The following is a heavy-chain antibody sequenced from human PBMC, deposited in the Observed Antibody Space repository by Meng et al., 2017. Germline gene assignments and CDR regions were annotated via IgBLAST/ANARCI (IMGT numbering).Heavy chain of an antibody. Sequence: GESLKISCAASGFTFSSYWMSWVRQAPGKGLEWVANIKQDGSEKYYVDSVKGRFTISRDNAKNSLYLQMNSLRAEDTAVYYCARGQGGGSSEIDYWGQGTLVTVSS. V-gene: IGHV3-7*03. D-gene: IGHD6-6*01. CDR1: GFTFSSYW. J-gene: IGHJ4*02. CDR3: ARGQGGGSSEIDY. CDR2: IKQDGSEK.